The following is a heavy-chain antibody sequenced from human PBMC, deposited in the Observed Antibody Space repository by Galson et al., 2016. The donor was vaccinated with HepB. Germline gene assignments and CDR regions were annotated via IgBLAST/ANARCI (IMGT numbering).Heavy chain of an antibody. V-gene: IGHV4-4*02. CDR1: GASISNDYW. D-gene: IGHD1-26*01. CDR2: IYQTGTA. CDR3: ARGTLGTTATMAFDY. J-gene: IGHJ4*02. Sequence: SETLSLTCAVSGASISNDYWWGWVRQSPEKGFEWLGEIYQTGTANYNPSFTRRATISVDTSKNQISLRLDSVTAADTAVYYCARGTLGTTATMAFDYWGQGTLVSVSS.